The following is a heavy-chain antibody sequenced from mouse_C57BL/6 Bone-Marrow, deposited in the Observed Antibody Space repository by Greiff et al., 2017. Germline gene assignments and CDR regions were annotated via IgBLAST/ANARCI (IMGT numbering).Heavy chain of an antibody. CDR3: TRDLLTMVRAWFAY. D-gene: IGHD2-2*01. Sequence: EVQLVESGEGLVKPGGSLKLSCAASGFTFSSYAMSWVRQTPEKRLEWVAYISSGGDYIYYADTVKGRFTIPRDNARNTLYLQMSSLKSEDTAMYYCTRDLLTMVRAWFAYWGQGTLVTVSA. CDR2: ISSGGDYI. V-gene: IGHV5-9-1*02. CDR1: GFTFSSYA. J-gene: IGHJ3*01.